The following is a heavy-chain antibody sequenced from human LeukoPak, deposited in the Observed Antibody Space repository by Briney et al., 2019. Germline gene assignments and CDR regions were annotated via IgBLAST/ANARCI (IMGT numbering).Heavy chain of an antibody. D-gene: IGHD3-16*01. CDR2: ISGSGGST. Sequence: GGSLRLSCAASGFTFSSYAMSWFRQAPGKGLEWVSAISGSGGSTYYADSVKGRFTISRDNSKNTLYLQMNNLRAEDTAIYYCAKDFFPTSRGDSYAFDSWGQGTLVTVSS. CDR3: AKDFFPTSRGDSYAFDS. V-gene: IGHV3-23*01. J-gene: IGHJ4*02. CDR1: GFTFSSYA.